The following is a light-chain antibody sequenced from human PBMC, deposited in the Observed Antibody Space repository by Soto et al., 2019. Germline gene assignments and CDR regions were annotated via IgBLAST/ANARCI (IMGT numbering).Light chain of an antibody. Sequence: DIQMTQYPPTLSASVGDRVTITCRASQPISTWLAWYRQKPGEVPELLIYKASSLQSGVPPRFSGSGSETEFALTISSLQVDDSATYYCLQHNTYPWTFGQGTKVDIK. V-gene: IGKV1-5*03. CDR3: LQHNTYPWT. J-gene: IGKJ1*01. CDR2: KAS. CDR1: QPISTW.